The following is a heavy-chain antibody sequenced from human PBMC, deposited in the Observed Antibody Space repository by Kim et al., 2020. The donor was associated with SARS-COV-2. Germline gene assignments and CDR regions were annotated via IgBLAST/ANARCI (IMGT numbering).Heavy chain of an antibody. J-gene: IGHJ6*02. CDR1: GFTFSSYG. Sequence: GGSLRLSCAASGFTFSSYGMHWVRQAPGKGLEWVAVISYDGSNKYYADSVKGRFTISRDNSKNTLYLQMNSLRAEDTAVYYCAKGHSSSWYETVNYYYYYGMDVWGQGTTVTVSS. V-gene: IGHV3-30*18. CDR3: AKGHSSSWYETVNYYYYYGMDV. D-gene: IGHD6-13*01. CDR2: ISYDGSNK.